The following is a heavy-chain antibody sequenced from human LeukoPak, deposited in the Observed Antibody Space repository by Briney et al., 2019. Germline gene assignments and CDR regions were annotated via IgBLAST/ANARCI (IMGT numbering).Heavy chain of an antibody. CDR3: ARDQSGGAFDI. J-gene: IGHJ3*02. CDR2: ISVSSIST. Sequence: GGSLRLSCAASGFSFSSCAMNWVRQAPGKGLEWVSIISVSSISTYYADSVKGRFTISRDNSKNTLYLQMNSLRAEDMAVYYCARDQSGGAFDIWGQGTMVTVSS. CDR1: GFSFSSCA. V-gene: IGHV3-23*01.